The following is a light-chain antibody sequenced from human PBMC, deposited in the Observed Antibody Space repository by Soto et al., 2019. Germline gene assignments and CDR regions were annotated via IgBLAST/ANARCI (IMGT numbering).Light chain of an antibody. CDR1: QSVSSN. V-gene: IGKV3-15*01. CDR3: QQYSSWPLT. J-gene: IGKJ4*01. CDR2: AAS. Sequence: EIVMTQSQATLSVSPGEGVTLSCRASQSVSSNLAWYQQKPGQAPRLLIYAASARPTGIPARFTGSGSGTEFTLTVSSLQSDDFGVYCCQQYSSWPLTFGGGTRVEIK.